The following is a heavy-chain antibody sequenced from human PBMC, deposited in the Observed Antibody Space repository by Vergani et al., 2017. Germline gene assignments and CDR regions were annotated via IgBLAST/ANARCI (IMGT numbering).Heavy chain of an antibody. V-gene: IGHV3-30*04. D-gene: IGHD5-24*01. CDR2: ISYDGSNK. CDR1: GFTFSSYA. CDR3: ARGTHREMATKGWFDP. J-gene: IGHJ5*02. Sequence: QVQLVESGGGVVQPGRSLRLSCAASGFTFSSYAMHWVRQAPGKGLEWVAVISYDGSNKYYADSVKGRFTISRDNSKNTLYLQMNSLRAEDTAVYYCARGTHREMATKGWFDPWGQGTLVTVSS.